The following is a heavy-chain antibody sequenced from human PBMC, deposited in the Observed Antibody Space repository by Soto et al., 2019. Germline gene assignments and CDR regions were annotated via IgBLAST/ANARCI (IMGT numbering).Heavy chain of an antibody. Sequence: ASVKVSCKASGYTFTSYGISWVRQAPGQGLEWMGWISAYNGNTNYAQKLQGRVTMTTDTSTSTAYMELRSLRSDDTAVYYCARVPPGQWLSKPEGFDPWGQGTLVTSPQ. CDR3: ARVPPGQWLSKPEGFDP. CDR2: ISAYNGNT. J-gene: IGHJ5*02. D-gene: IGHD6-19*01. V-gene: IGHV1-18*04. CDR1: GYTFTSYG.